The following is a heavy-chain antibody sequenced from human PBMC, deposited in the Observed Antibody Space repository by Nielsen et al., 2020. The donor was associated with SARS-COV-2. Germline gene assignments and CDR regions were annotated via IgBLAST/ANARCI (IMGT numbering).Heavy chain of an antibody. CDR1: GYTFTSYY. CDR3: ARDNQEGYFQH. CDR2: INPSGGST. V-gene: IGHV1-46*01. Sequence: ASVKVSCKTSGYTFTSYYMHWVRQAPGQGLEWMGIINPSGGSTSYAQKFQGRVTMTRDTSTSTVYMELSSLRSEDTAVYYCARDNQEGYFQHWGQGTLVTVSS. J-gene: IGHJ1*01.